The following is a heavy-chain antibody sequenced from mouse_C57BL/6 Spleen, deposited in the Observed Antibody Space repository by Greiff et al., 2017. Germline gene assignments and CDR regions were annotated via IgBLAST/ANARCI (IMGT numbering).Heavy chain of an antibody. CDR1: GFTFSDYY. CDR3: ARVYGSSDWYFDV. D-gene: IGHD1-1*01. V-gene: IGHV5-16*01. CDR2: INYDGSST. J-gene: IGHJ1*03. Sequence: EVMLVESEGGLVQPGSSMKLSCTASGFTFSDYYMAWVRQVPEKGLEWVANINYDGSSTYYLDSLKSRFIISRDNAKNILYLQMISLMSEDSATYYCARVYGSSDWYFDVWGTGTTVTVSS.